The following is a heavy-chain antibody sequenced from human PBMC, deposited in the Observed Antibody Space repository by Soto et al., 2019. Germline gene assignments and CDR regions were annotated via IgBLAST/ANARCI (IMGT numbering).Heavy chain of an antibody. D-gene: IGHD6-6*01. CDR3: ARSGIAARLGYYYYGMDV. CDR1: GFTFSSYA. Sequence: GGSLRLSCAASGFTFSSYAMHWVRQAPGKGLEWVAVISYDGSNKYYADSVKGRFTISRDNSKNTLYLQMNSLRAEDTAVYYCARSGIAARLGYYYYGMDVWGQGTTVTVSS. V-gene: IGHV3-30-3*01. CDR2: ISYDGSNK. J-gene: IGHJ6*02.